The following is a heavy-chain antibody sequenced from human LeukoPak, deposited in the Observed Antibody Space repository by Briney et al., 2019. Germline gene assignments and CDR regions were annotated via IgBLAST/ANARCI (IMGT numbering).Heavy chain of an antibody. V-gene: IGHV3-23*01. CDR1: GFIFRNYA. CDR2: ITGSGDTT. CDR3: AKWGDYDILTGYYVSDF. D-gene: IGHD3-9*01. J-gene: IGHJ4*02. Sequence: GGPLGLSCAASGFIFRNYAMSWVRQAPGKGLEWVSAITGSGDTTYYADSVKGRFTISGDNSKNTLYVEMNTLRAEDTAVYYCAKWGDYDILTGYYVSDFWGQGTLVTVSS.